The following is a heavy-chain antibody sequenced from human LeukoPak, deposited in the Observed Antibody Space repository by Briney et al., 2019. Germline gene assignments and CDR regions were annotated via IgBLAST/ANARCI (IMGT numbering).Heavy chain of an antibody. J-gene: IGHJ6*03. Sequence: GGSLRLSCAASGFTFDDYGMSWVRQAPGKGLEWVSGINWNGGSTGYADSVKGRFTISRDNAKNSLYLQMNSLRAEDTALYYCARGQSRYQLLYYYYYYMDVWGKGTTVTVSS. D-gene: IGHD2-2*02. CDR1: GFTFDDYG. V-gene: IGHV3-20*04. CDR3: ARGQSRYQLLYYYYYYMDV. CDR2: INWNGGST.